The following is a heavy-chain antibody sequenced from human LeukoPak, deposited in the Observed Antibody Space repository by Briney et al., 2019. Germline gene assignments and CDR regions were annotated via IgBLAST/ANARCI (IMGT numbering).Heavy chain of an antibody. CDR2: IYYRGNT. J-gene: IGHJ5*02. Sequence: PSETLSLTCAVSGDSITSSYCTWIRQPPGQGLEWSGHIYYRGNTAYNPSLKGRVTISLDRSKNQFSLRLNSVTAADTAVYYCAKVRPGSTAAGGSFDPWGQGTPVTVSS. D-gene: IGHD6-13*01. CDR1: GDSITSSY. V-gene: IGHV4-59*01. CDR3: AKVRPGSTAAGGSFDP.